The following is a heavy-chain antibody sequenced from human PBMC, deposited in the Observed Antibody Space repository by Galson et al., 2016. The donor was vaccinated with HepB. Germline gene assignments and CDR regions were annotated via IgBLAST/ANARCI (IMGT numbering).Heavy chain of an antibody. CDR1: GFAFGTYA. CDR2: ISSSSSYI. J-gene: IGHJ4*02. Sequence: SLRLSCAASGFAFGTYAMSWVRQAPGKGLEWVSSISSSSSYIYYADSVKGRFTISRDNAKNSLYLQMNSLRAEDTAVYYCARGDIVGAIFDYWGQGTLVTVSS. CDR3: ARGDIVGAIFDY. V-gene: IGHV3-21*01. D-gene: IGHD1-26*01.